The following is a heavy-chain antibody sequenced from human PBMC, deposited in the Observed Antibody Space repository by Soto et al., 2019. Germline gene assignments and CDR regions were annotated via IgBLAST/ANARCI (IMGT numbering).Heavy chain of an antibody. V-gene: IGHV1-3*01. CDR2: INAGNGNT. D-gene: IGHD6-13*01. J-gene: IGHJ4*02. CDR1: GYTFTSYA. Sequence: QVQLVQSGAEVKKPGASVKVSCKASGYTFTSYAMHWVRQAPGQRLEWMGWINAGNGNTKYSQKFQGRVTITRDTSASTAYMELSSLRSEDTAVYYCAREGRRSWYFDYWGQGTLVTVSS. CDR3: AREGRRSWYFDY.